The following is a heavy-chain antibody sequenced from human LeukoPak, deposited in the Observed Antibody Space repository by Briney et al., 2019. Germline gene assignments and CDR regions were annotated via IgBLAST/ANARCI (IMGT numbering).Heavy chain of an antibody. J-gene: IGHJ4*02. CDR2: ISGSGGST. V-gene: IGHV3-23*01. D-gene: IGHD6-6*01. CDR3: AKEGIAARWGVFDY. Sequence: PAGVSLRLSCAASGFTFSSYAMSWVRQAPGKGLEWVSAISGSGGSTYYADSVKGRFTISRDNSKNTLYLQMNSLRAEDTAVYYCAKEGIAARWGVFDYWGQGTLVTVSS. CDR1: GFTFSSYA.